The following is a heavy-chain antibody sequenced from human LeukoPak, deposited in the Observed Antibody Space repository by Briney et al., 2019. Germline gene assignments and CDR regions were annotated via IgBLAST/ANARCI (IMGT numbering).Heavy chain of an antibody. CDR2: IYHSGST. V-gene: IGHV4-39*07. CDR1: GASISSGGYY. J-gene: IGHJ3*02. D-gene: IGHD3-22*01. Sequence: PSETLSLTCTVSGASISSGGYYWSWIRQPPGKGLEWIGEIYHSGSTNYNPSLKSRVTISVDKSKNQFSLKLSSVTAADTAVYYCARVKGYYDSSGQPSYVDAFDIWGQGTMVTVSS. CDR3: ARVKGYYDSSGQPSYVDAFDI.